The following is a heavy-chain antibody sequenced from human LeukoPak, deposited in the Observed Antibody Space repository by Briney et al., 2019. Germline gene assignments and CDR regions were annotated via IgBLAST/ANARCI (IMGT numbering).Heavy chain of an antibody. CDR2: MNPNSGNT. V-gene: IGHV1-8*01. CDR3: ARVDFYYYYYMDV. CDR1: GGTFSSHA. J-gene: IGHJ6*03. Sequence: ASVKLSCKASGGTFSSHAISWVRQATGQGLEWMGWMNPNSGNTGYAQKFQGRVTMTRNNSISTAYMELSSLRSEDTAVYYCARVDFYYYYYMDVWGKGTTVTISS. D-gene: IGHD3/OR15-3a*01.